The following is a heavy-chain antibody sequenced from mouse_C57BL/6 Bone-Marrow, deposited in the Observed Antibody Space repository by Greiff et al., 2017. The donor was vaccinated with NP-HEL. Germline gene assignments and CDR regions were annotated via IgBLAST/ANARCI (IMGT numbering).Heavy chain of an antibody. V-gene: IGHV14-2*01. CDR2: IDPEDGET. J-gene: IGHJ2*01. CDR1: GFNIKDYY. CDR3: ARVQPSFDY. Sequence: EVKLVEYGAELVKPGASVKLSCTASGFNIKDYYMHWVKQRPEQGLEWIGRIDPEDGETKYAPKFQGKATITAATSSNTAYLQLSSLTSEDTAVYYCARVQPSFDYWGQGTTLTVSS. D-gene: IGHD6-1*01.